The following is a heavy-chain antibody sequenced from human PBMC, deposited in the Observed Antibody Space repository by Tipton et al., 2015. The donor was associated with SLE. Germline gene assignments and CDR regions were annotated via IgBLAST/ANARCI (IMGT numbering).Heavy chain of an antibody. Sequence: TLSLTCTVSGGSISFVSWSWIRQSAGRGLEWIGRIDSSGDRDYNPSLRSRVTMSIDASQHRVSLRLKSVSAADTAVYYCARGSDGEYVRYFDVWGPGTLVTVSS. CDR2: IDSSGDR. J-gene: IGHJ2*01. CDR1: GGSISFVS. V-gene: IGHV4-4*07. CDR3: ARGSDGEYVRYFDV. D-gene: IGHD4-17*01.